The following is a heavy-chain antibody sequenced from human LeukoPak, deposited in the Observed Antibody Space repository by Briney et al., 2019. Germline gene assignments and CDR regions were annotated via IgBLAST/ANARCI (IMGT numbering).Heavy chain of an antibody. CDR3: AKNPYDSSGYYFDREYYFDY. CDR1: GFTFSSYA. CDR2: ISGSGGST. J-gene: IGHJ4*02. D-gene: IGHD3-22*01. V-gene: IGHV3-23*01. Sequence: GGSLRLSCAASGFTFSSYAMSWVRQAPGKGLEWVSAISGSGGSTYYADSVKGRFTISRDNSKNTLYLQMNSLRAEDTAVYYCAKNPYDSSGYYFDREYYFDYWGQGTLVTVSS.